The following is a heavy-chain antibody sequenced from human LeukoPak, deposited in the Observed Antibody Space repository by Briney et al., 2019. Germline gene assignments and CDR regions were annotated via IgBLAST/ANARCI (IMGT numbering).Heavy chain of an antibody. Sequence: ASVKVSCKASGYTLSDYYIYWVRQAPGQGLEWLGWLNPHSGGTNYAQKFQGRVTLTRDTSISTAYMELTTLTSDDTAIYYCARGNRIINGLDVWGQGTTVIVSS. J-gene: IGHJ6*02. CDR2: LNPHSGGT. CDR3: ARGNRIINGLDV. V-gene: IGHV1-2*02. D-gene: IGHD1-14*01. CDR1: GYTLSDYY.